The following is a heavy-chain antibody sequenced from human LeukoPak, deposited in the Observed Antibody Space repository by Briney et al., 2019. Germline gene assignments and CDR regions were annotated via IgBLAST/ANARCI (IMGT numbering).Heavy chain of an antibody. D-gene: IGHD2-2*01. Sequence: SETLSLTCAVYGGSFSGYYWSWIRQPPEKGLEWIGEINHSGSTNYNPSLKSRVTISVDTSKNQFSLKLSSVTAADTAVYYCARGAPYQLLLHYYYYYMDVWGKGTTVTVSS. V-gene: IGHV4-34*01. CDR1: GGSFSGYY. CDR3: ARGAPYQLLLHYYYYYMDV. J-gene: IGHJ6*03. CDR2: INHSGST.